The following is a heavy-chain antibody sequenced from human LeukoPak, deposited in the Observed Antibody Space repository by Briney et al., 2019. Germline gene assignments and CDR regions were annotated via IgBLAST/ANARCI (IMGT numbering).Heavy chain of an antibody. V-gene: IGHV3-30*18. CDR2: ISYDGSNK. D-gene: IGHD2-21*02. CDR1: GFTFSSYG. CDR3: AKDYCGGDCPGDY. J-gene: IGHJ4*02. Sequence: GGSLRLSCAASGFTFSSYGMHWVRQAPGKGLEWVAVISYDGSNKYYADSVKGRFTISRDNSKNTLYLQMNSLRAEDTAVYYCAKDYCGGDCPGDYWGQGTLVTVSS.